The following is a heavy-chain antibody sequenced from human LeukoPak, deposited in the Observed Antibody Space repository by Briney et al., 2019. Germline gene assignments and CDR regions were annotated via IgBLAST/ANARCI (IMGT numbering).Heavy chain of an antibody. CDR3: ARSRISAAGTFDY. V-gene: IGHV4-59*08. CDR1: GGSISSYY. Sequence: SHTLSLTCSVSGGSISSYYWSSIRHPPGNGLEWIGYIYYSGSTNYNPSLKSRVTISVDTSKNQFSLKLSSVTAADTAVYYCARSRISAAGTFDYWGQGTLVTVSS. CDR2: IYYSGST. D-gene: IGHD6-13*01. J-gene: IGHJ4*02.